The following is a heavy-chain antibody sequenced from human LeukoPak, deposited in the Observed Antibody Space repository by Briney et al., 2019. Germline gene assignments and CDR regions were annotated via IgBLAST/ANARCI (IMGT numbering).Heavy chain of an antibody. CDR1: GLTFSDYA. CDR3: AKRYIANTGPIDY. CDR2: ISGSAQRT. Sequence: GGSLRLSCAASGLTFSDYAMSWVRQAPGQGLEWVSGISGSAQRTYYADSVKGRFAISRDNFKRTLYLEMNSLRAEDTAVYYCAKRYIANTGPIDYWGQGTLVTVSS. J-gene: IGHJ4*02. V-gene: IGHV3-23*01. D-gene: IGHD1-1*01.